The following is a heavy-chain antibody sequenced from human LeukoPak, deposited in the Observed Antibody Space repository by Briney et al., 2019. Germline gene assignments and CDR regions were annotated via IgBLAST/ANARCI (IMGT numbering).Heavy chain of an antibody. CDR1: GFTFITYA. V-gene: IGHV3-23*01. J-gene: IGHJ6*02. D-gene: IGHD1-26*01. CDR2: IRGNGDSA. CDR3: AKGQLVGATSYYYYVMDV. Sequence: GGSLRLSCAVSGFTFITYAMSWVRQAPGKGLEWVSGIRGNGDSAYYADSVKGRFTISRDNSKNTLYLQMNSLRAEDTAVYYCAKGQLVGATSYYYYVMDVWGQGTTVTVSS.